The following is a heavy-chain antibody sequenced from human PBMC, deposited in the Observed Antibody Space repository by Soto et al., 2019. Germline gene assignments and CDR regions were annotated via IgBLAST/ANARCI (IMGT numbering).Heavy chain of an antibody. D-gene: IGHD2-2*01. CDR2: ISSSSSYI. CDR3: ARSRPFSSVMDV. Sequence: PEGSLRLSCAAYGFTFSSYIMNWVRQAPGKGLEWVSSISSSSSYIYYADSVKGRFTISRDNAKNSLYLQMNSLRAEDTAVYYCARSRPFSSVMDVWGQGTTVTVSS. V-gene: IGHV3-21*01. CDR1: GFTFSSYI. J-gene: IGHJ6*02.